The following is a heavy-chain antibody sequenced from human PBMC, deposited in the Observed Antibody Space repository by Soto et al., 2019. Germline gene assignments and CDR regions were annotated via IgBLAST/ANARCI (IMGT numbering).Heavy chain of an antibody. Sequence: EVQLLESGGGLVQPGGSLRLSCAASGFTFSNYAVTWVRQAPGKGLEWVSTISGSGGSTYYADSVKGRFTISRDNSKNSLYRQMNSLRAEDMAVYYGAKDEGSSGYGIDYWGQGTLVTVSS. J-gene: IGHJ4*02. CDR3: AKDEGSSGYGIDY. CDR2: ISGSGGST. D-gene: IGHD6-13*01. CDR1: GFTFSNYA. V-gene: IGHV3-23*01.